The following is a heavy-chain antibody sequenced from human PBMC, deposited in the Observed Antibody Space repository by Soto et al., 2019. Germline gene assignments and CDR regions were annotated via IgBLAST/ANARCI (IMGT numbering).Heavy chain of an antibody. V-gene: IGHV6-1*01. CDR2: TYYRSKWYN. J-gene: IGHJ4*02. CDR3: ARGGSSIAARRMFSFDY. Sequence: SQTLSLICAISGDSVSSNSAAWNWIRQSPSRGLEWLGRTYYRSKWYNDYAVSVKSRITINPDTSKNQFSLQLNSVTPEDTAVYYCARGGSSIAARRMFSFDYWGQGTLVTVSS. CDR1: GDSVSSNSAA. D-gene: IGHD6-6*01.